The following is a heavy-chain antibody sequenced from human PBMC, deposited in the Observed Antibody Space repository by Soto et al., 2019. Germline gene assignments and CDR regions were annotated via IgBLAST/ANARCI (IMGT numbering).Heavy chain of an antibody. Sequence: QLQLQESGSGLVKPSQTLSLTCAVSGGSISSGGYSWSWIQQPPGKGLEWIGYIYHSGSTYYNPSLKSRVTISVDRSKNQFSLKVSSVTAADTAVYYCARGPPHSHWGQGTLVTVSS. CDR2: IYHSGST. CDR3: ARGPPHSH. V-gene: IGHV4-30-2*01. D-gene: IGHD2-21*01. J-gene: IGHJ4*02. CDR1: GGSISSGGYS.